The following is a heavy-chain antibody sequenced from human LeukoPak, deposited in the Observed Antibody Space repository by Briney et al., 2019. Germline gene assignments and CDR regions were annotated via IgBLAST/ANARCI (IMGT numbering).Heavy chain of an antibody. Sequence: PSETLSLTCTVSGGSISSSSYYWGWIRQPPGKGLEWIGSIYYSGSTYYNPSLKSRVTISVDTSKNQFSLKLSSVTAADTAVYYCAREPLRGVGATGIDYWGQGTLVTVSS. CDR3: AREPLRGVGATGIDY. CDR1: GGSISSSSYY. D-gene: IGHD1-26*01. V-gene: IGHV4-39*07. CDR2: IYYSGST. J-gene: IGHJ4*02.